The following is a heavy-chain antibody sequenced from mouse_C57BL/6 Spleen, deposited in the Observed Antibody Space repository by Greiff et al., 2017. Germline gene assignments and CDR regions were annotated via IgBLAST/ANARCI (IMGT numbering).Heavy chain of an antibody. V-gene: IGHV5-17*01. CDR2: ISSGSSTL. CDR1: GFTFSDYG. CDR3: ASRYCGSKGAMDY. J-gene: IGHJ4*01. Sequence: EVMLVESGGGLVKPGGSLKLSCAASGFTFSDYGMHWVRQAPEKGLEWVAYISSGSSTLFYAATVKGRFTISRDNAKNTLFLQMTSLRSEDTAMYYCASRYCGSKGAMDYWGQGTSVTVSS. D-gene: IGHD1-1*01.